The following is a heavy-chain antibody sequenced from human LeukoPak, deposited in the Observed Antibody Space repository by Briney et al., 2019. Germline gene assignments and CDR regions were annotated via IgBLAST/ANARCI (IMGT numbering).Heavy chain of an antibody. D-gene: IGHD6-13*01. Sequence: KPSETLSLTCAVSGGSISSGGYSWSWIRQPPGKGLEWIGYIYHSGSTYYNPSLKSRVTISVDRSKNQFSLKLSSVTVADTAVYYCARKIAAAGTDDAFDIWGQGTMVTVSS. CDR1: GGSISSGGYS. J-gene: IGHJ3*02. CDR3: ARKIAAAGTDDAFDI. CDR2: IYHSGST. V-gene: IGHV4-30-2*01.